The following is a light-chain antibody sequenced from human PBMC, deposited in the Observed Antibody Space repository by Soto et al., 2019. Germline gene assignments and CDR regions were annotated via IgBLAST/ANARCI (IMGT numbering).Light chain of an antibody. J-gene: IGKJ1*01. Sequence: DIQMTQTPSTLPASLGDSVTITCRASQTISTWLAWYQHKPGKAPNLLIYKASTLKSGVPSRFSGSGSGTEFTLTISSLQPDDFATYYCQHYNSYSEAFGQGTKVDIK. CDR3: QHYNSYSEA. CDR2: KAS. V-gene: IGKV1-5*03. CDR1: QTISTW.